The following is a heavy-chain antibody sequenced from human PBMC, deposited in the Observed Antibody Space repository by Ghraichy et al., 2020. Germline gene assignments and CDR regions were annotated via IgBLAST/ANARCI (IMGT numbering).Heavy chain of an antibody. CDR1: GFTFSDYY. D-gene: IGHD5-12*01. CDR2: ISSSGSTI. Sequence: GGSLRLSCAASGFTFSDYYMSWIRQAPGKGLEWVSYISSSGSTIYYADSVKGRFTISRDNAKNSLYLQMNSLRAEDTAVYYCARAPTYSGYDWRVVYWGQGTLVTVSS. CDR3: ARAPTYSGYDWRVVY. V-gene: IGHV3-11*01. J-gene: IGHJ4*02.